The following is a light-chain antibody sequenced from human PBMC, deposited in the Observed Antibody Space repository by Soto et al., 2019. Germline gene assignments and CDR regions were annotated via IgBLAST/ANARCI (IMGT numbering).Light chain of an antibody. V-gene: IGLV2-8*01. CDR2: KVT. CDR1: ASDIGRYNY. CDR3: NSYVGSNNYV. J-gene: IGLJ1*01. Sequence: QSVLTQPPSASGSPGQSVTISCIGTASDIGRYNYVSWYQHHPGKAPKLIIYKVTKRPSGVPDRFSGSKSGNTASLTVSGLQADDEADYYCNSYVGSNNYVFGTGTKVTVL.